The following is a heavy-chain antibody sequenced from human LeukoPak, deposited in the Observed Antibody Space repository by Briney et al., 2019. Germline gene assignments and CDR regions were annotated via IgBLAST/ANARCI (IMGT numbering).Heavy chain of an antibody. CDR3: AELGITMIGGV. V-gene: IGHV3-48*03. CDR1: GFTFCSYE. J-gene: IGHJ6*04. Sequence: GGSLRLSCAASGFTFCSYEMNSVRQAPGKGLEWVSYISSSGSTIYYADSVKGRFTISRDNAKNSLYLQMNTLRAEDTAVYYCAELGITMIGGVWGKGTTVTISS. CDR2: ISSSGSTI. D-gene: IGHD3-10*02.